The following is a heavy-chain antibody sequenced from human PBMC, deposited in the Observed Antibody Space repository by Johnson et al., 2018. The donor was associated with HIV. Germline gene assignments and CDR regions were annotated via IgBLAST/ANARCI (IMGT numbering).Heavy chain of an antibody. CDR3: ARDGRDLVTRGGFDI. Sequence: QVQLVESGGGVVQPGRSLRLSCAASGFTFSSYAMHWVRQAPGKGLEWVAVISYDGSTKYYADSVKGRFTISRDNSKNMLYLQMNSLRPDDTAVYYCARDGRDLVTRGGFDIWGPGTVVTVSS. CDR2: ISYDGSTK. CDR1: GFTFSSYA. V-gene: IGHV3-30*14. J-gene: IGHJ3*02. D-gene: IGHD5-18*01.